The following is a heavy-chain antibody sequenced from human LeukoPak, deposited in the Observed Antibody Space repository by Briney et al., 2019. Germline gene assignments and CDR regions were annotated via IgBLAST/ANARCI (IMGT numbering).Heavy chain of an antibody. CDR3: AKAQLGLVRGVIPQSQH. Sequence: GGSLRLSCAAPGFTFSSYAMSWVRQAPGKGLEWVSTISGSGGSTYFADSVKGRFTISRDNSKNTLYLQMNSLRAEDTAVYYCAKAQLGLVRGVIPQSQHWGQGTLVTVSS. V-gene: IGHV3-23*01. CDR1: GFTFSSYA. J-gene: IGHJ1*01. D-gene: IGHD3-10*01. CDR2: ISGSGGST.